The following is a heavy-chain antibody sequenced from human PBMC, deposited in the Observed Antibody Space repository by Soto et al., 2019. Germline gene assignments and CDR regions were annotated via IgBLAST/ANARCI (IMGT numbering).Heavy chain of an antibody. CDR2: ISSRSDI. CDR3: AREYTAWPLAYGLDV. Sequence: GGSLRLSCVGSGFTFSTYSINWVRQAPGKGLEWVSSISSRSDIYYADSVKGRFTISRDNAKNSVSLQMNSLGAEDTAVYYCAREYTAWPLAYGLDVWGQGTTVTVSS. CDR1: GFTFSTYS. J-gene: IGHJ6*02. V-gene: IGHV3-21*01. D-gene: IGHD2-2*02.